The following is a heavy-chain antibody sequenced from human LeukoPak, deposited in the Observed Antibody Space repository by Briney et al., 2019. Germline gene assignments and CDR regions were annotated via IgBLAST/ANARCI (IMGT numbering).Heavy chain of an antibody. CDR2: ISGSSGTI. CDR1: GFTFSGYS. Sequence: TGGPLRLSCAASGFTFSGYSMNWVRQAPGKGLEWVSYISGSSGTIYYADSVKGRFTISRDNAKNSLYLQMNSLRVEDTAVYYCARDKRPPRYGELFEVSFDYWGLGTLVTVSS. D-gene: IGHD3-10*01. J-gene: IGHJ4*02. V-gene: IGHV3-48*01. CDR3: ARDKRPPRYGELFEVSFDY.